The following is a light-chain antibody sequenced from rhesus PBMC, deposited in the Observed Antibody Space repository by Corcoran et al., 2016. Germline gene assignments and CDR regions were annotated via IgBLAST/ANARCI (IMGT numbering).Light chain of an antibody. CDR2: KAS. CDR3: LQYNSSPFT. Sequence: DIQMTQSPSSLSASVGDTVIITCQASQDIASWLAWYQQRPGKAPKLLIYKASSLQSGVPSRFSGSESGTDFILIIRNLQPEDFATYYCLQYNSSPFTFGPGTKLDIK. J-gene: IGKJ3*01. V-gene: IGKV1-22*01. CDR1: QDIASW.